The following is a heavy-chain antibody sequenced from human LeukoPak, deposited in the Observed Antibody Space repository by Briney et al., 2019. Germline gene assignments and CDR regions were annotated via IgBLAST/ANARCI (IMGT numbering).Heavy chain of an antibody. CDR3: AREVGS. CDR2: INASGST. J-gene: IGHJ5*02. D-gene: IGHD1-26*01. Sequence: QPAGTLRLSCAAYGFTISTNYMSWVRQAPGKGLKWVSDINASGSTYYADSMKSRVTTSIDNSKNTLYLQMNSLTAEDTAVYYCAREVGSWGQGTLVTVSS. CDR1: GFTISTNY. V-gene: IGHV3-66*01.